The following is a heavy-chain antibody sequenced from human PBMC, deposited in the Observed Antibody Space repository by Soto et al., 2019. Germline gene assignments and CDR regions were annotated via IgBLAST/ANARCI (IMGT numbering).Heavy chain of an antibody. CDR1: GYTFTIYG. D-gene: IGHD1-20*01. J-gene: IGHJ4*01. V-gene: IGHV1-18*01. Sequence: ASVKVSCKAFGYTFTIYGISWVRQAPGQGLEWMGWISAYNGHTNYAQKLQGRVTMTMDTSRNTAFMELRGLRSDDTAVYYCARADTLTGTTQYYFDYWGQGTLVTVSS. CDR2: ISAYNGHT. CDR3: ARADTLTGTTQYYFDY.